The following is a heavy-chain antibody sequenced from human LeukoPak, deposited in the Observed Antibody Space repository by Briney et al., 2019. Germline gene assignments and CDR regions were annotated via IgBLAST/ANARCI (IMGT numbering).Heavy chain of an antibody. V-gene: IGHV1-2*02. Sequence: GASVKVSCKASGYTSTGYYMHWVRQAPGQGLEWMGWINPNSGGTNYAQKFQGRVTMTRDTSISTAYMGLSRLRSDDTAVYYCARGFGWELLTYYYGMDVWGQGTTVTVSS. CDR2: INPNSGGT. J-gene: IGHJ6*02. CDR3: ARGFGWELLTYYYGMDV. D-gene: IGHD1-26*01. CDR1: GYTSTGYY.